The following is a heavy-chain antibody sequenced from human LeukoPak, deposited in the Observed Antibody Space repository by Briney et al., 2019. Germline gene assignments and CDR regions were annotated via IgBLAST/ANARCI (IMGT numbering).Heavy chain of an antibody. CDR2: IFTSGST. D-gene: IGHD3-16*02. Sequence: SETLSLTCTVSGGSISSGGYYWSWIRQPAGKGLEWIGRIFTSGSTNYNPSLKSRVTISVDRSKNRFSLKLSSVTAADTAVYYCARQRFRMITFGGVIVENWFDPWGQGTLVTVSS. CDR1: GGSISSGGYY. CDR3: ARQRFRMITFGGVIVENWFDP. V-gene: IGHV4-61*02. J-gene: IGHJ5*02.